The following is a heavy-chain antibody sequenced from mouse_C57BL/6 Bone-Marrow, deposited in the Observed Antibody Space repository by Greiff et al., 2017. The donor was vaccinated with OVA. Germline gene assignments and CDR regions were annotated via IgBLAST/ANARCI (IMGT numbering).Heavy chain of an antibody. J-gene: IGHJ2*01. V-gene: IGHV5-6*01. CDR2: ISSGGSYT. CDR1: GFTFSSYG. CDR3: ARHGDYGSFFDY. Sequence: EVQVVESGGDLVKPGGSLKLSCAASGFTFSSYGMSWVRQTPDKRLEWVATISSGGSYTYYPDSVKGRFTISRDTAKNTLYLQMSSLKSEDTAMYYCARHGDYGSFFDYWGQGTTLTVSS. D-gene: IGHD1-1*01.